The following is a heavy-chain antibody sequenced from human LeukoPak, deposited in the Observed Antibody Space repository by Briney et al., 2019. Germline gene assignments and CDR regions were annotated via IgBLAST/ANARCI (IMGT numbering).Heavy chain of an antibody. J-gene: IGHJ5*02. Sequence: SETLSLTCAVYGGSFSGYYWSWIRQPPGKGLEWIGEINHSGSTNYNPSLKGRVTISVDTSKNQFSLKLSSATAADTAVYYCARGRWFDPWGQGTLVTVSS. CDR1: GGSFSGYY. V-gene: IGHV4-34*01. CDR2: INHSGST. CDR3: ARGRWFDP.